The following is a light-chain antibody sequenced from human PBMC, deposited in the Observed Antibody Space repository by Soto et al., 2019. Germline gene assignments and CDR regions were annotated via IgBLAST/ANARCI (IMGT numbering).Light chain of an antibody. V-gene: IGLV2-14*01. CDR3: SSYTTIKTVI. J-gene: IGLJ2*01. Sequence: QSALAQPVSVSGSPGQSITISCTGTSSDVGAYNYVSWYHQHHPGKAPELIISDVTDRPSGVSTRFSGSKSGNTASLTISGLQAEDEGDYYCSSYTTIKTVIFGGGTKLTVL. CDR2: DVT. CDR1: SSDVGAYNY.